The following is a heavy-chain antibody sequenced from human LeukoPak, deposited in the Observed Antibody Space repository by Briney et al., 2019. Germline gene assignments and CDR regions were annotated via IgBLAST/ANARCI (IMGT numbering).Heavy chain of an antibody. J-gene: IGHJ4*02. Sequence: GGSLRLSCAASGFTFSSYSMNWVRQAPGKGLEWVSFISSSSAHINYADSVKGRFTISRDNPRNSLYLQMSSLRAEDTAVYYCARDIGGSYTAIDYWGQGTLVTVSS. CDR3: ARDIGGSYTAIDY. D-gene: IGHD1-26*01. CDR2: ISSSSAHI. CDR1: GFTFSSYS. V-gene: IGHV3-21*01.